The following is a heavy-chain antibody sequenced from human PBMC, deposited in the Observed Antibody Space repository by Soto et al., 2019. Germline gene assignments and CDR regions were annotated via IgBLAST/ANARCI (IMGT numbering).Heavy chain of an antibody. CDR1: GGSFSGYY. J-gene: IGHJ4*02. CDR2: INHSGST. CDR3: ARGPGIASAGTPLAFDY. Sequence: QVQLQQWGAGLLKPSETLSLTCAVYGGSFSGYYWSWIRQPPGKGLEWIGEINHSGSTNYNPSLKSGVTISVDTSRKQFSVKLRSVTAAETAVYYCARGPGIASAGTPLAFDYWGQGILVTVSS. D-gene: IGHD6-13*01. V-gene: IGHV4-34*01.